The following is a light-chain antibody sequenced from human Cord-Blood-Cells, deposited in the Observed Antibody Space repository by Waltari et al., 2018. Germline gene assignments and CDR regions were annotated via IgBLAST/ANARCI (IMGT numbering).Light chain of an antibody. CDR2: DAS. CDR3: QQPSNWPPIT. V-gene: IGKV3-11*01. Sequence: EIVLTQSPATLSLSPGERATLSCRASQSVSSYLAWYQQKPGQAPRLLIYDASNRATGIPARVSGSGYGTDFTLTIRSLEPEDFAVYYCQQPSNWPPITFGQGTPLEIK. CDR1: QSVSSY. J-gene: IGKJ5*01.